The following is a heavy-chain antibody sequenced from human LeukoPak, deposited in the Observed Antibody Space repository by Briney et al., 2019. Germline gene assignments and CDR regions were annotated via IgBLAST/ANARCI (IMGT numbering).Heavy chain of an antibody. J-gene: IGHJ4*02. D-gene: IGHD4-23*01. CDR1: GYTFTSYA. CDR3: ARGWLAETTVVTPYNY. Sequence: GASVKVSCKASGYTFTSYAMHWVRQAPGQRLEWMGWINAGNGNTKYSQKFQGRVTITRDTSASTVYMELSSLRSEDTAVYYCARGWLAETTVVTPYNYWGQGTLVTVSS. V-gene: IGHV1-3*01. CDR2: INAGNGNT.